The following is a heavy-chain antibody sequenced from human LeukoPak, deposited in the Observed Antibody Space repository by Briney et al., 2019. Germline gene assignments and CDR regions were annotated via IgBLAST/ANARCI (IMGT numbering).Heavy chain of an antibody. V-gene: IGHV3-7*01. D-gene: IGHD5-24*01. CDR1: GFIFSSYW. CDR2: IRQDGSEK. CDR3: ARGGWLQLGNYFDY. J-gene: IGHJ4*02. Sequence: GGSLRLSCAASGFIFSSYWMSWVRQAPGKGLEWVANIRQDGSEKYYVDSVKGRFTISRDNSKNTLYLQMSSLRAEDTAVYYCARGGWLQLGNYFDYWGQGTLVTVSS.